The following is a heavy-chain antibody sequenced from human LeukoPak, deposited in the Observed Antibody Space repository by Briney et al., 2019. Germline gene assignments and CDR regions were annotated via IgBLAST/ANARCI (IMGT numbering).Heavy chain of an antibody. CDR1: GFTFSSYW. CDR3: ASGIRGAPGLDY. D-gene: IGHD4/OR15-4a*01. J-gene: IGHJ4*01. V-gene: IGHV3-7*03. CDR2: TIQDGSKK. Sequence: GGSLILSCVASGFTFSSYWMTWAGQTPGKGLEWLATTIQDGSKKYSVDSVKGRFTISRDQAKNSVYLQINNLRAEDTAEFYCASGIRGAPGLDYWGHGTLVAVSS.